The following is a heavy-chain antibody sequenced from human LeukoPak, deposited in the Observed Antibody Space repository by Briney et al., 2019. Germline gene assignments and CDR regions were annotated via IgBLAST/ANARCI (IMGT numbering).Heavy chain of an antibody. D-gene: IGHD6-19*01. J-gene: IGHJ4*02. Sequence: GGSLRLSCAASGFTFSNYNMNWVRQAPGKGLEWVSSITSTSSYIYYADSVKGRFTISRDNSKNTLYLQMNSLRAEDTAVYYCARGAGYSSGQDWGQGTLVTVSS. CDR3: ARGAGYSSGQD. CDR1: GFTFSNYN. V-gene: IGHV3-21*01. CDR2: ITSTSSYI.